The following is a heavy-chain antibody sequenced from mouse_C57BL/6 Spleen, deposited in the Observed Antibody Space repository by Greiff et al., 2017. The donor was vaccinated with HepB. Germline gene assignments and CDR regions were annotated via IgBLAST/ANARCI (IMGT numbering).Heavy chain of an antibody. Sequence: EVQLQQSGAELVKPGASVKLSCTASGFNIKDYYMHWVKQRTEQGLEWIGRIDPEDGETKYAPKFPGKATITADTSSNTAYLQLSSLTSEDTAVYYCARVITTVVGNGYFDVWGTGTTVTVSS. V-gene: IGHV14-2*01. CDR3: ARVITTVVGNGYFDV. CDR2: IDPEDGET. J-gene: IGHJ1*03. CDR1: GFNIKDYY. D-gene: IGHD1-1*01.